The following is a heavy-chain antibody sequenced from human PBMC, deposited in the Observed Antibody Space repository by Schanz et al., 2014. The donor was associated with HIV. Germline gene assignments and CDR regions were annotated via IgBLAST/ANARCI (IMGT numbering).Heavy chain of an antibody. J-gene: IGHJ6*02. D-gene: IGHD6-13*01. Sequence: QVHLQESGPGLVKPSQTLSLTCSVSGYSISRGGYYWSWIRQHPGKGLEWNGYIYHSGSTYYNPSLKTRVTISVDTSKNQFSLKLRSVTAADTAVYYCAREGMEQMVNILDVWGQGTRVNVSS. CDR3: AREGMEQMVNILDV. V-gene: IGHV4-31*02. CDR2: IYHSGST. CDR1: GYSISRGGYY.